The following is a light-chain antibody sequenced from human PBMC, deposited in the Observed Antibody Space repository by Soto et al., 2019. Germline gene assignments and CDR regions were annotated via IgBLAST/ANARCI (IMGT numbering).Light chain of an antibody. Sequence: QSVRTQPTSASGTPGQRVTISCSGGGFNIGTNNVNWYQQLPGTAPKLLIYSNNQRPSGVPDRFSGSKSGTSASLAISGLQSEDEADYYCAAWDDSLNTYVFGIGTKVTVL. V-gene: IGLV1-44*01. CDR3: AAWDDSLNTYV. J-gene: IGLJ1*01. CDR1: GFNIGTNN. CDR2: SNN.